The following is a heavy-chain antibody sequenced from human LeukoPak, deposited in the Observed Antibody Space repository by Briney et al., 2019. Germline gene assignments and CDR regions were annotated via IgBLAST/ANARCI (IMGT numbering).Heavy chain of an antibody. Sequence: SETLSLTCTVSGGSISSYYWSWIRQPPGKGLEWIGYIYYSGSTNYNPSLKSRVTISVDTSKNQFSLKPSSVTAADTAVYYCAREENYYDSSGYLNWGQGTLVTVSS. J-gene: IGHJ4*02. CDR1: GGSISSYY. D-gene: IGHD3-22*01. CDR3: AREENYYDSSGYLN. CDR2: IYYSGST. V-gene: IGHV4-59*01.